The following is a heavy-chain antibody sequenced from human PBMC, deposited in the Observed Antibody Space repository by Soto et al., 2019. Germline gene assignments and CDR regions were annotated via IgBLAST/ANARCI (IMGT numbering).Heavy chain of an antibody. V-gene: IGHV4-59*01. Sequence: SETLSLSCTVSGGSINNYYWSWIRQPPGRTLGWIGYIYYTGDTNYNPSLKRRVTMSVATSKNQFSLQLTSRSNAHTAVYYCARARRPREPLLNFDYWGQGTLVTVSS. J-gene: IGHJ4*02. CDR1: GGSINNYY. CDR2: IYYTGDT. CDR3: ARARRPREPLLNFDY.